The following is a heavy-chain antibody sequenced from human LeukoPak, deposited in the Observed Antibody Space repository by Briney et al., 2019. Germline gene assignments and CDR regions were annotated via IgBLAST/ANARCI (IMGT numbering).Heavy chain of an antibody. J-gene: IGHJ4*02. D-gene: IGHD3-3*01. CDR1: GFTFSSYW. CDR2: ISGSGGST. V-gene: IGHV3-23*01. Sequence: PGGSLRLSCAASGFTFSSYWMHWVRQAPGKGLEWVSAISGSGGSTYYADSAKGRFTISRDNSKNTLYLQMNSLRAEDTAVYYCATYTSITIFGVVTPFDYWGQGTLVTVSS. CDR3: ATYTSITIFGVVTPFDY.